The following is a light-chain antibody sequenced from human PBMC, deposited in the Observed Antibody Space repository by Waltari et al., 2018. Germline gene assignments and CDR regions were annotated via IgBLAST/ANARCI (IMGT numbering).Light chain of an antibody. Sequence: EIVLTQSPATLSLSPGDRATLSCRASQSVNNKLAWYQQKPGQAPRLLIYDASTRATGVQARFSGSGSGTDLTLSISSLEPEDFAVYYCQHRSSWPLTFGGGTKLEIK. V-gene: IGKV3-11*01. CDR2: DAS. CDR1: QSVNNK. CDR3: QHRSSWPLT. J-gene: IGKJ4*01.